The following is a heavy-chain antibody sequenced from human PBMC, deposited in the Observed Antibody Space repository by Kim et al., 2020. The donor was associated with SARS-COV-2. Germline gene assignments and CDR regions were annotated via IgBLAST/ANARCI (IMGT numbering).Heavy chain of an antibody. CDR3: ARERLLWFGELYFYYYYYGMDV. CDR1: GGSISSSSYY. J-gene: IGHJ6*02. D-gene: IGHD3-10*01. V-gene: IGHV4-39*02. CDR2: IYYSAST. Sequence: SETLSLTCTVSGGSISSSSYYWGWIRQPPGKGLEWIGSIYYSASTYYNLSLKSRVTISVDTSKNQFSLKLSSVTAADTAVYYCARERLLWFGELYFYYYYYGMDVWGQGTTVTVSS.